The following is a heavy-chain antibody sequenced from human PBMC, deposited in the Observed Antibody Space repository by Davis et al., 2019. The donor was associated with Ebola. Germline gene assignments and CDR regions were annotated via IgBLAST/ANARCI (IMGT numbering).Heavy chain of an antibody. D-gene: IGHD6-13*01. J-gene: IGHJ6*03. CDR3: ASTPSYSSNSYMDV. V-gene: IGHV1-45*02. CDR1: GYSFTYRY. Sequence: AASVKVSCKASGYSFTYRYLHWVRLAPGHALEWMGWITPFNGNPNYAQKFQDRVTITRDRSMNTAYMELSSLRSEDTAMYYCASTPSYSSNSYMDVWGKGTTVTVSS. CDR2: ITPFNGNP.